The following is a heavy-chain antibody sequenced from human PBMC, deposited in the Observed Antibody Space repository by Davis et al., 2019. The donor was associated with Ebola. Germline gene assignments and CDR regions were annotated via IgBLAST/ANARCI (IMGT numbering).Heavy chain of an antibody. J-gene: IGHJ6*04. V-gene: IGHV1-18*01. D-gene: IGHD3-22*01. CDR2: INPHNGNT. CDR1: GGTFSSYT. Sequence: AASVKVSCKASGGTFSSYTISWVRQAPGQGLEWMGWINPHNGNTNYAQNVQGRVTMTTDTSTSTAYMELRSLRSDDTAVYYCARFHYYDSSGYYYYYGMDVWGKGTTVTVSS. CDR3: ARFHYYDSSGYYYYYGMDV.